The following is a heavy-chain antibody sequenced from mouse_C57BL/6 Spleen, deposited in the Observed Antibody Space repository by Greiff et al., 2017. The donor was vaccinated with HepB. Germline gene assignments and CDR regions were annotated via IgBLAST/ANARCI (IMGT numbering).Heavy chain of an antibody. V-gene: IGHV6-6*01. Sequence: EVQGVESGGGLVQPGGSMKLSCAASGFTFSDAWMDWVRQSPEKGLEWVAEIRNKANNHATYYAESVKGRFTISRDDSKSSVYLQMNSLRAEDTGIYYCTPSYYSNYDWYFDVWGTGTTVTVSS. D-gene: IGHD2-5*01. CDR3: TPSYYSNYDWYFDV. J-gene: IGHJ1*03. CDR1: GFTFSDAW. CDR2: IRNKANNHAT.